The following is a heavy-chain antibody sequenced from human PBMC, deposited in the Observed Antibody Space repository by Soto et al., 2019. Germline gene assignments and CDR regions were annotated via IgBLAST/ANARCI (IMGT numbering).Heavy chain of an antibody. J-gene: IGHJ4*02. CDR3: ASWDYDVLTGYSYDD. V-gene: IGHV1-69*01. D-gene: IGHD3-9*01. CDR1: GGTFNNYG. Sequence: VQLVQSGAEVKKPGSSVKVSCKASGGTFNNYGMGWVRQAPGQGLEWMGGIIPMIRRTNYAQKFQGRVTLTADASRSTAYMELRNLRSEDTAVYYCASWDYDVLTGYSYDDWGQGTLVTVSS. CDR2: IIPMIRRT.